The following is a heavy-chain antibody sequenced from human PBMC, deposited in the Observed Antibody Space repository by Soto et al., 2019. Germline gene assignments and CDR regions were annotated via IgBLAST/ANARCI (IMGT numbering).Heavy chain of an antibody. V-gene: IGHV3-30-3*01. Sequence: VGSLRLSCAASGFTFSSYAMHWVRQAPGKGLEWVAVISYDGSNKYYADSVKGRFTISRDNSKNTLYLQMNSLRAEDTAVYYCARDRKGGMDVWGQGTPVTVSS. CDR2: ISYDGSNK. CDR1: GFTFSSYA. J-gene: IGHJ6*02. CDR3: ARDRKGGMDV.